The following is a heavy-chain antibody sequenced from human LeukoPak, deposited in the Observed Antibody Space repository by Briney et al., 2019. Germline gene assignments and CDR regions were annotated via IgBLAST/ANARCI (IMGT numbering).Heavy chain of an antibody. D-gene: IGHD2-15*01. CDR1: GGSFSGYY. CDR3: AKDPADCSGGSCSPEAYFDY. Sequence: PSETLSLTCAVYGGSFSGYYWSWIRQPPGEGLEWIGEINHSGSTNYNPSLKSRVTISVDTSKNQFSLKLSSVTAADTAVYYCAKDPADCSGGSCSPEAYFDYWGQGTLVTVSS. J-gene: IGHJ4*02. V-gene: IGHV4-34*01. CDR2: INHSGST.